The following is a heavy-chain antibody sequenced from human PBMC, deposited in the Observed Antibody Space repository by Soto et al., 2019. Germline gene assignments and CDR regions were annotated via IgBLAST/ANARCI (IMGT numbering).Heavy chain of an antibody. Sequence: SVKVSCKASGGTFSSYAISWVRQAPGQGLEWMGGIIPIFGTANYAQKFQGRVTITADESTSTAYMELSSLISEDTAVYYCASGRGYSYGSYYYGMDVWGQGTTVTVS. J-gene: IGHJ6*02. D-gene: IGHD5-18*01. CDR3: ASGRGYSYGSYYYGMDV. V-gene: IGHV1-69*13. CDR2: IIPIFGTA. CDR1: GGTFSSYA.